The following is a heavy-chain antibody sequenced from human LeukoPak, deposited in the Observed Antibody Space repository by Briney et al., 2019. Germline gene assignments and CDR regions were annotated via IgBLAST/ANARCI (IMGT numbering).Heavy chain of an antibody. J-gene: IGHJ4*02. CDR3: ARGRYNSGWYLDY. D-gene: IGHD6-19*01. CDR2: IYHSGST. CDR1: GGSISNSNW. Sequence: SETLSLTCAVSGGSISNSNWWSWVRQPPGKGLEWIGEIYHSGSTNYNPPLSGRVTISVDKSKNQFSLKLSSVTAADTAVYSCARGRYNSGWYLDYWGQGTLVTVSS. V-gene: IGHV4-4*02.